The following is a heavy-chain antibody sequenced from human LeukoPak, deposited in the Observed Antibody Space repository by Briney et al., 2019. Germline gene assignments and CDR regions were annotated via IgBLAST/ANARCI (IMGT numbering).Heavy chain of an antibody. CDR3: ARGGRYQLLSFDY. V-gene: IGHV3-30-3*01. CDR1: GFTFSSYA. CDR2: ISYDGSNK. D-gene: IGHD2-2*01. J-gene: IGHJ4*02. Sequence: GGSLRLSCAASGFTFSSYAMHWVRQAPGKGLEWVAVISYDGSNKYYADSVKGRFTISRDNSKNTLYLQMNSLRAEDTAVYYCARGGRYQLLSFDYWGQGTLVTVSS.